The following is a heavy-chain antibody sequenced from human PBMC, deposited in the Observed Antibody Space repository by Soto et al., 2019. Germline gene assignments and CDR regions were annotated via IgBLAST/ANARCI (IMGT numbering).Heavy chain of an antibody. CDR3: ARVSGIYYYGMDV. CDR1: GASFTGYY. Sequence: SDTLSLTCALNGASFTGYYWSWIRQPPGKGLEWIGEINHSGSTNYNPSLKSRVTISVDTSKNQFSLKLSSVTAADTAVYYCARVSGIYYYGMDVWGQGTTVT. V-gene: IGHV4-34*01. D-gene: IGHD3-10*01. CDR2: INHSGST. J-gene: IGHJ6*02.